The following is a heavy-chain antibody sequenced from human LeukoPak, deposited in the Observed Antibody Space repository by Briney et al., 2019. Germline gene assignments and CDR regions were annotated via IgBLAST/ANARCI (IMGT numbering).Heavy chain of an antibody. D-gene: IGHD5-18*01. CDR1: GGSFSGYY. V-gene: IGHV4-34*01. J-gene: IGHJ3*02. Sequence: SETLSLACAVYGGSFSGYYWSWIRQPPGKGLEWIGEINHSGSTNYNPSLKSRVTISVDTSKNQFSLKLSSVTAADTAVYYCARASGYSSRAFDIWSQGTMVTVSS. CDR2: INHSGST. CDR3: ARASGYSSRAFDI.